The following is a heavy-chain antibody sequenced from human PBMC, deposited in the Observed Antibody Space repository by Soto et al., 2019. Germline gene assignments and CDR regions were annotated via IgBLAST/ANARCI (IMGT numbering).Heavy chain of an antibody. J-gene: IGHJ6*02. CDR3: AKSGVATRGNYYGMDV. CDR2: ISGSGGST. Sequence: GGSLRLSCAASGFTLGGYAVSWVRQAPGKGLEWVSVISGSGGSTYYADSVKGRFTISRDNSKNTLYLQMNSLRAEDTAVYYCAKSGVATRGNYYGMDVWGQGTTVTSP. V-gene: IGHV3-23*01. CDR1: GFTLGGYA. D-gene: IGHD5-12*01.